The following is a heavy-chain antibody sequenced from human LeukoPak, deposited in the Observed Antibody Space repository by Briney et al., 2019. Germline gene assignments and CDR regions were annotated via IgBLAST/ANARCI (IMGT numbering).Heavy chain of an antibody. CDR1: GFTFNNYG. Sequence: PGGSLRLSCAGSGFTFNNYGMSWVRQAPGKGLEWVSGISGTGGSTYYADSVKGRFTISRDNSKNMLYLQMDSLSPEDTALYFCAKMLRFGYGYYYYTMDVWGQGTTVSVSS. D-gene: IGHD5-18*01. CDR3: AKMLRFGYGYYYYTMDV. CDR2: ISGTGGST. J-gene: IGHJ6*02. V-gene: IGHV3-23*01.